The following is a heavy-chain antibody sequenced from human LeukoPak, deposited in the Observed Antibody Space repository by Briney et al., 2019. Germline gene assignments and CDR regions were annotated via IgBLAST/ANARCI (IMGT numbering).Heavy chain of an antibody. J-gene: IGHJ6*03. CDR3: ARSRRPAGEFFYYYYMDV. Sequence: ASVKVSCKASGYTFTGYYMHWVRQAPGQGLEWMGWINPNSGGTNYAQKFQGRVTMTRDTSISTAYMELSRLRSDDTAVYYCARSRRPAGEFFYYYYMDVWGKGTTVTVSS. CDR1: GYTFTGYY. V-gene: IGHV1-2*02. CDR2: INPNSGGT. D-gene: IGHD3-10*01.